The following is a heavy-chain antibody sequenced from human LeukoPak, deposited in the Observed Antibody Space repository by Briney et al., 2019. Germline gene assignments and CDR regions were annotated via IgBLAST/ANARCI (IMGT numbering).Heavy chain of an antibody. CDR3: ARGKVAAGTPGQNSWDY. V-gene: IGHV4-4*07. CDR1: GGSISSYY. Sequence: SETLSLTCTVSGGSISSYYWNWIRQPAGKGLEWIGRIRTSGDTSYNPSLKSQVTVSVDTSRNQFSLKLSAVTTADTAVYYCARGKVAAGTPGQNSWDYWGQGTLVTVSS. J-gene: IGHJ4*02. D-gene: IGHD6-13*01. CDR2: IRTSGDT.